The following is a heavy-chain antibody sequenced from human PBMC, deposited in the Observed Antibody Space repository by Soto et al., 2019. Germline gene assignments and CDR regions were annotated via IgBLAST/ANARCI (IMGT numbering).Heavy chain of an antibody. CDR2: IYYSGRT. V-gene: IGHV4-39*01. CDR3: ARQRTSVVTQAYFDV. Sequence: PSETLSLTCTVTGDSINSRSYYWGWIRQPPGKGLEWIGSIYYSGRTYNNPSLRSRVSMSIDTSKDQFSLKLKSVTAADTALYFCARQRTSVVTQAYFDVLGPGSLVTVS. J-gene: IGHJ4*02. CDR1: GDSINSRSYY. D-gene: IGHD2-21*02.